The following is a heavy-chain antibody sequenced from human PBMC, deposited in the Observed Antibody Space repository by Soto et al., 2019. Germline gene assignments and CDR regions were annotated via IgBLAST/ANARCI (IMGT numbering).Heavy chain of an antibody. J-gene: IGHJ4*02. D-gene: IGHD2-15*01. V-gene: IGHV2-5*02. CDR3: AQRQHWTGSDDY. CDR2: IFWDDDK. Sequence: QITLKESGPTLVKPTQTLTLTCTFSGFSLTSSGVGVGWIRQPPGKALEWLALIFWDDDKRYSPSLKSRITIIKDTSRNQVVLTMTNMDPVDTATYYCAQRQHWTGSDDYWGQGTLVTVSS. CDR1: GFSLTSSGVG.